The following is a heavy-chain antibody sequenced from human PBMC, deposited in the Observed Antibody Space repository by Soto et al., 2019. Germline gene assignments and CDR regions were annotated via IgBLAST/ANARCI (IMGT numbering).Heavy chain of an antibody. D-gene: IGHD3-10*01. J-gene: IGHJ4*02. CDR3: VHLAYYGSGSYTY. Sequence: QITLKESGPTLVKPTQTLMLTCTFSGFSLSTSGVGEGWIRQPPGTALEWLASVYWDDDKRYSTSLECRLTITTDTSKIPVGLTRTNMDTVDTPTYFSVHLAYYGSGSYTYWGQRTLVIVSS. V-gene: IGHV2-5*02. CDR2: VYWDDDK. CDR1: GFSLSTSGVG.